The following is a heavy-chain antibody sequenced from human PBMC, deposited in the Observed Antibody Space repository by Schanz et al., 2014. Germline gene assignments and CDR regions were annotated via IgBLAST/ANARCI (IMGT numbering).Heavy chain of an antibody. D-gene: IGHD4-17*01. CDR1: GGSLRSGGYY. J-gene: IGHJ3*02. CDR3: ARDRGHGDLPGDI. CDR2: ISYSGST. V-gene: IGHV4-31*03. Sequence: QVQLQESGPGLVKPSKTLSLTCTVSGGSLRSGGYYWSWIRQHPGKGLEWIGYISYSGSTYYNPSLKSRVTISVDTSKNQFSLNLSSATAADTAVYYCARDRGHGDLPGDIWGQGTMVTVSS.